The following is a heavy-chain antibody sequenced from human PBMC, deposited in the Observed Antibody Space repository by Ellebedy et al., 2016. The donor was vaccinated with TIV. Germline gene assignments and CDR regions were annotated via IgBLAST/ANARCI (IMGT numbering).Heavy chain of an antibody. V-gene: IGHV5-51*01. D-gene: IGHD1-7*01. J-gene: IGHJ5*02. Sequence: PGGSLRLSCTGSGYSFTSYWIGRVRQMPGKGLEWMGIISSGDSGTRYSPSFQGQVTISADKSISTAYLQWSSLKASDTAMYYCARTALTGTTVRWFAPWGQGTLVTVSS. CDR1: GYSFTSYW. CDR2: ISSGDSGT. CDR3: ARTALTGTTVRWFAP.